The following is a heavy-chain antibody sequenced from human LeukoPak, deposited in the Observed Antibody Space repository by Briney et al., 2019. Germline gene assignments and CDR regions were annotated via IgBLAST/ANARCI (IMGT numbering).Heavy chain of an antibody. CDR3: AGVSGSFFTFDY. Sequence: ASVKVSCKASGYTFTSNGITWVRQAPGQGLEWMGWINTYNGNSHYAQKLHGRVTMTTDTSTSTAHMDLRSLRSDDTAVYYCAGVSGSFFTFDYWGHGTLVTVSS. J-gene: IGHJ4*01. D-gene: IGHD1-26*01. V-gene: IGHV1-18*01. CDR1: GYTFTSNG. CDR2: INTYNGNS.